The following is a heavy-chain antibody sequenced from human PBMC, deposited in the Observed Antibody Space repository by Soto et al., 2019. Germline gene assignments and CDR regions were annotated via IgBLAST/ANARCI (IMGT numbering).Heavy chain of an antibody. CDR1: GGSISISNW. CDR3: ARVRTAYSPSSIDV. V-gene: IGHV4-4*02. CDR2: IYHSGST. Sequence: PSETLSLTCAVSGGSISISNWWSWVREPPGKGLEWIWEIYHSGSTNYNPSLKSRVTISVDKSKNQFSLKINSVTAADTAVYYCARVRTAYSPSSIDVWGQGTRVTVSS. D-gene: IGHD6-6*01. J-gene: IGHJ6*02.